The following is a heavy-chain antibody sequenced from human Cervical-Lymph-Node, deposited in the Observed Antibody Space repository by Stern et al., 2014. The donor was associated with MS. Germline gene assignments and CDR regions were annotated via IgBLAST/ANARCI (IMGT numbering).Heavy chain of an antibody. CDR3: AKSLDIVVVIRASFDY. J-gene: IGHJ4*02. V-gene: IGHV3-23*04. D-gene: IGHD2-15*01. CDR2: ISGGSAST. CDR1: GFTFSSYA. Sequence: EVQLVESGGGLVQPGGSLRLSCAASGFTFSSYAMSWVRQAPGKGLEWVSAISGGSASTYYADSVKGRFTISRDNSKNTLYLQMNSLRVEDTAVYYCAKSLDIVVVIRASFDYWGQGALVTVSS.